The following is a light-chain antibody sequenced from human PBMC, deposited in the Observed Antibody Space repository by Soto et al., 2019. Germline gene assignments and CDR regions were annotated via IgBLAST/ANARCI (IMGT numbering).Light chain of an antibody. CDR3: QVSGA. Sequence: EIVLTQSPGTLSLSPGERATLSCRASQSISSTYLTWYKQKPGQAPRLLIYGASSRATGIPDRFSGSGSETDFTLTISRLEPEDFAVYYCQVSGAFGQGTKVEIK. CDR1: QSISSTY. V-gene: IGKV3-20*01. CDR2: GAS. J-gene: IGKJ1*01.